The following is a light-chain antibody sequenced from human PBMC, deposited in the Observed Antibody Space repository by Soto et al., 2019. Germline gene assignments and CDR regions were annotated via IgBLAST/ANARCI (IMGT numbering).Light chain of an antibody. Sequence: QSVLTQPPSVSGAPGQRVTISCTGSSPNIGAGYDVHWYHHLPGTAAKLLIYGNNNRPSGVPDRFSGSKSGTSASLAITGLQAEDDAYYYCQSYDNSLSAWVFGGGTQLTVL. CDR3: QSYDNSLSAWV. CDR1: SPNIGAGYD. V-gene: IGLV1-40*01. J-gene: IGLJ3*02. CDR2: GNN.